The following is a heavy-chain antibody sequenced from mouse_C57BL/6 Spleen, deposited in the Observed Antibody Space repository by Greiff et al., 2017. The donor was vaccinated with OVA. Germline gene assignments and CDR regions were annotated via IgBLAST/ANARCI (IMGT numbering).Heavy chain of an antibody. Sequence: EVKLQESGPGLVKPSQSLSLTCSVTGYSITSGYYWTWIRQFPGNKLEWMGYISYDGSNNYNPSLKNRISITRDTSKNQFFLKLNSVTTEDTATYYCARDPDDLGYFDYWGQGTTLTVSS. CDR2: ISYDGSN. V-gene: IGHV3-6*01. CDR1: GYSITSGYY. CDR3: ARDPDDLGYFDY. D-gene: IGHD3-3*01. J-gene: IGHJ2*01.